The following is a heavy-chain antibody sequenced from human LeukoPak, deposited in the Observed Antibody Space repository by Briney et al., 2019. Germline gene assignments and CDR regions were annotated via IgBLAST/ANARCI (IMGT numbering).Heavy chain of an antibody. V-gene: IGHV3-30*02. CDR3: ASSVGDYVWGSYQLYYFDY. D-gene: IGHD3-16*02. CDR2: IRYDGSNK. CDR1: GFTFSSYG. Sequence: GGSLRLSCAASGFTFSSYGMHWVRQAPGKGLEWVAFIRYDGSNKYYADSVKGRFTISRDNSKNTLYLQMNSLRAEDTAVYYCASSVGDYVWGSYQLYYFDYWGQGTLVTVSS. J-gene: IGHJ4*02.